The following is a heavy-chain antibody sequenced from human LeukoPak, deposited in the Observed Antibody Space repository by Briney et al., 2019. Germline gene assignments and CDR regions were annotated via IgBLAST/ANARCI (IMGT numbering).Heavy chain of an antibody. CDR3: ARDGSQNYYDSSGYYIRYDAFDI. V-gene: IGHV3-7*01. D-gene: IGHD3-22*01. CDR2: MKQDGSEK. Sequence: GGSLRLSCAASGFTFSSYWMSWVRQAPGKGLEWVANMKQDGSEKYYVDSVKGRFTISRDNAKNSLYLQMNSLRAEDTAVYYCARDGSQNYYDSSGYYIRYDAFDIWGQGTMVTVSS. J-gene: IGHJ3*02. CDR1: GFTFSSYW.